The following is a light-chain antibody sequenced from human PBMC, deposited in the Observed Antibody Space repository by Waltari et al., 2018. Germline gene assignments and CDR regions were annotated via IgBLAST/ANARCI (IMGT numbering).Light chain of an antibody. Sequence: DIVMTQSPDSLAVSLGERATINCKSSQSVLYSPNNKNYLAWYQQKTGQPPKMLIYWASNRESGVPDRFSGSGSGTDFTLTISSLQAEDVAVYYCQQYYTIPVTFGQGTKVEIK. CDR3: QQYYTIPVT. CDR2: WAS. V-gene: IGKV4-1*01. J-gene: IGKJ1*01. CDR1: QSVLYSPNNKNY.